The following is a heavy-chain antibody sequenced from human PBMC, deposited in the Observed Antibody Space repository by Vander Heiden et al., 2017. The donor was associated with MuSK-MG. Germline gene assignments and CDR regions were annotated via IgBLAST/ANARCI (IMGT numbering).Heavy chain of an antibody. CDR2: ISSDGSNT. Sequence: QVQLVESGGGVVQPGRSLRLSCAASGFTFSRYALHWVRQAPGKGLEWVAVISSDGSNTFYADSGKGRFTISRDNSKNTLYLQMNSLRAEDTALYYCARDRDDYVGGSYRHFDFWGQGTLVTVS. J-gene: IGHJ4*02. D-gene: IGHD3-16*02. CDR1: GFTFSRYA. CDR3: ARDRDDYVGGSYRHFDF. V-gene: IGHV3-30*01.